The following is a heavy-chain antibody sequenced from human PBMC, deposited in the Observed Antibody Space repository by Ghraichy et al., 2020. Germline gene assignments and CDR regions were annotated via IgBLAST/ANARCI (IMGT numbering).Heavy chain of an antibody. Sequence: LSLTCAASGFTFSSYGMHWVRQAPGKGLEWVAFIRYDGSNKYYADSVKGRFTISRDNSKNTLYLQMNSLRAEDTAVYYCAKGSTPARRYGDRYLIDYWGQGTLVTVSS. CDR3: AKGSTPARRYGDRYLIDY. V-gene: IGHV3-30*02. CDR2: IRYDGSNK. J-gene: IGHJ4*02. CDR1: GFTFSSYG. D-gene: IGHD4-17*01.